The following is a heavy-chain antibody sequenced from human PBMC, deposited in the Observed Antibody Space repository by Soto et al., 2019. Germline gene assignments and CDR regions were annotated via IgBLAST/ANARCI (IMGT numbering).Heavy chain of an antibody. Sequence: DVQLVESGGGLVQPGGSLRLSCAASGLAFSSYWMFWVRQAPGKGLVWVSRINSDGSTTNYADSVKGRFTISRDNAKNTLYVQMTSLRAEDTAIYYCAREYNGYDYFDYWGQGTLVTVSS. V-gene: IGHV3-74*01. CDR3: AREYNGYDYFDY. CDR1: GLAFSSYW. J-gene: IGHJ4*02. D-gene: IGHD5-12*01. CDR2: INSDGSTT.